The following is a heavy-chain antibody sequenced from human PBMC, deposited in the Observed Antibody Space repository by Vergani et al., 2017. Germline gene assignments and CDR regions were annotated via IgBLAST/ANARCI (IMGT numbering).Heavy chain of an antibody. CDR1: GYTFTDHY. CDR2: VDPEDGET. D-gene: IGHD4-17*01. CDR3: ATPQTVTTGGMEV. Sequence: EVQLVQSGAEVKKPGATMKISCKVSGYTFTDHYMHWVKPAPGKGLEWMGRVDPEDGETIYAEKFKGRVTIAADTSTDTAHLELSSLRSEDTAVYYCATPQTVTTGGMEVWGQGTTVIVSS. J-gene: IGHJ6*02. V-gene: IGHV1-69-2*01.